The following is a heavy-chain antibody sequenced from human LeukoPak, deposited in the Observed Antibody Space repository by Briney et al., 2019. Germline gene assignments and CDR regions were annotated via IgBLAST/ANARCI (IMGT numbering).Heavy chain of an antibody. CDR3: AKDGVYGPGCCYYFDY. J-gene: IGHJ4*02. CDR2: ISGSGAST. Sequence: GGSLRLSCAASGFTFSSSAMVWVRQAPGKGQEWVSAISGSGASTYYADSVKGRFTISRDNSKNTVYLQMNSLRAEDTAVYYCAKDGVYGPGCCYYFDYWGQGTLVTVSS. V-gene: IGHV3-23*01. D-gene: IGHD3-10*01. CDR1: GFTFSSSA.